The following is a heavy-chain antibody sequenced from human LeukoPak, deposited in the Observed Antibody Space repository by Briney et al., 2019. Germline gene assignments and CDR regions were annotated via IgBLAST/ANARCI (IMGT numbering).Heavy chain of an antibody. J-gene: IGHJ6*03. Sequence: SETLSLTCTVSGGSISSSSYYWGWIRQPPGKGLEWIGSIYYSGSTYYNPSLKSRVTISVDTSKNQFSLKLSSVTAADTAVYYCARGVTGRILYYYYMDVWGKGTTVTVSS. V-gene: IGHV4-39*07. CDR3: ARGVTGRILYYYYMDV. D-gene: IGHD2-15*01. CDR2: IYYSGST. CDR1: GGSISSSSYY.